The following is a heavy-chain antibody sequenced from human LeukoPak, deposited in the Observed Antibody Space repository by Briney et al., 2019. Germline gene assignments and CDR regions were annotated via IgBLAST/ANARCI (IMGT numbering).Heavy chain of an antibody. V-gene: IGHV2-70*11. CDR3: ARCLRGNYYFDY. CDR2: IDWDDDK. Sequence: SGPALVQPTQTLTLTCTFSGFSLSTSGMCVSWIRQPPVKALEWLARIDWDDDKYYSTSLKTRLTISKDTSKNQVVLTMTNMDPVDTATYYCARCLRGNYYFDYWGQGTLVTVSS. CDR1: GFSLSTSGMC. J-gene: IGHJ4*02. D-gene: IGHD3-16*01.